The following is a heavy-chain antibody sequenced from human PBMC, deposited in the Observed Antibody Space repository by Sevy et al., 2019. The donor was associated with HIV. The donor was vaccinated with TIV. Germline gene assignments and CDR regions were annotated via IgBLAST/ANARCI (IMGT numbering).Heavy chain of an antibody. J-gene: IGHJ3*01. V-gene: IGHV3-9*01. CDR3: AKGAGQWLGDAFDV. Sequence: GGSLRLSCAASGFTFDDYAIHWVRQAPGKGLEWVSGLSWNSGTIDYADSVKGRFTISSDNAKKFLYLQMNSLRAEDTALYYCAKGAGQWLGDAFDVWGQGTMVTVSS. CDR2: LSWNSGTI. D-gene: IGHD6-19*01. CDR1: GFTFDDYA.